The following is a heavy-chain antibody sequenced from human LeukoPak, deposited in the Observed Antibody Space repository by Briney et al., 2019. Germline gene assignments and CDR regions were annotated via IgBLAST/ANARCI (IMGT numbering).Heavy chain of an antibody. D-gene: IGHD3-10*01. J-gene: IGHJ4*02. CDR1: GFTFDDYA. V-gene: IGHV3-43*02. CDR3: ARDMALLWFGELSD. Sequence: GGSLRLSCAASGFTFDDYAMHWVRQAPGKGLEWVSLISGDGGSTYYADSVKGRFTISRDNSKNSLYLQMNSLRTEDTALYYCARDMALLWFGELSDWGQGTLVTVSS. CDR2: ISGDGGST.